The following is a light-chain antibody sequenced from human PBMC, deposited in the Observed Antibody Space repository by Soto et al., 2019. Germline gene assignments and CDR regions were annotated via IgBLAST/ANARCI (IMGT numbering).Light chain of an antibody. CDR2: DAS. CDR1: QDISNY. V-gene: IGKV1-33*01. Sequence: DIPMTQSPSSLSASVGDRVTITCQASQDISNYLNWYQQKPGKAPKLLIYDASNLETGVPSRFSGSGSGTDFTFTIRSLQPEDIATYYCQQYDNLPGLTFGGGTKVEIK. CDR3: QQYDNLPGLT. J-gene: IGKJ4*01.